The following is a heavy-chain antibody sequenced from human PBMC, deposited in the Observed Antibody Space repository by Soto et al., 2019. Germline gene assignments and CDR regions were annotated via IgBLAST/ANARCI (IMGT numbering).Heavy chain of an antibody. Sequence: VKGSCQAPGFTLSHLGIPRVGQAPGQGLEWMGGISGYNGDTKYAQNLQGRVTMTTDTTTTTAYMELRSLRSDDTAVYYCARRRSGYYSDNWGQGTLVTVSS. CDR2: ISGYNGDT. J-gene: IGHJ4*02. CDR1: GFTLSHLG. D-gene: IGHD3-22*01. CDR3: ARRRSGYYSDN. V-gene: IGHV1-18*01.